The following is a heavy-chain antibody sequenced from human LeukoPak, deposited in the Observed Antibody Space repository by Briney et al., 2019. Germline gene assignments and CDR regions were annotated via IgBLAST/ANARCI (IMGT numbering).Heavy chain of an antibody. V-gene: IGHV3-21*01. CDR1: GFTFSSYS. J-gene: IGHJ4*02. Sequence: GGSLRLSCAASGFTFSSYSMNWVRQAPGKGLEWVSSISSSSIYIYYADSVKGRFTISRDNAKNSLYLQMNSLRAEDTAVYYCARDYVWGSYRYSYWGQGTLVTVSS. CDR2: ISSSSIYI. CDR3: ARDYVWGSYRYSY. D-gene: IGHD3-16*02.